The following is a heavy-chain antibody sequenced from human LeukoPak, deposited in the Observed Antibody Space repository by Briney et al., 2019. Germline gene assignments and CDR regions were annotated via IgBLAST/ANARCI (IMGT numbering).Heavy chain of an antibody. Sequence: GGSLRPSCAASGFTVSSNYMSWVRQAPGKGLEWVSVIYSGGSTYYADSVKGRFTISRDNSKNTLYLQMNSLRAEDTAVYYCARGPSMATNYYFDYWGQGTLVTVSS. CDR3: ARGPSMATNYYFDY. J-gene: IGHJ4*02. V-gene: IGHV3-66*01. CDR2: IYSGGST. CDR1: GFTVSSNY. D-gene: IGHD5-24*01.